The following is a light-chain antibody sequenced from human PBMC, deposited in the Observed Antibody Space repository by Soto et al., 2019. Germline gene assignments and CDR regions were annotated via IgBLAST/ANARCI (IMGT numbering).Light chain of an antibody. Sequence: EIVMTQSPATLSVSPGGSATLPCRASQHVSSNFAWYRQKPGQAPTLLIYRASTRATGIPARFSGSESGTEFTLTISILQSEDFAVHYCQQYNNWPYTFGQGTKLEIK. CDR1: QHVSSN. CDR3: QQYNNWPYT. CDR2: RAS. V-gene: IGKV3-15*01. J-gene: IGKJ2*01.